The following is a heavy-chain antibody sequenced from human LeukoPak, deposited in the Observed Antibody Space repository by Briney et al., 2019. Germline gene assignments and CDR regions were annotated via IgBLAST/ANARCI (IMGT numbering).Heavy chain of an antibody. J-gene: IGHJ4*02. V-gene: IGHV1-8*01. CDR3: ARVGENYYDSSGYYYFDY. D-gene: IGHD3-22*01. CDR1: GYTFTSYD. CDR2: MSPNSGDT. Sequence: ASVKVSCKASGYTFTSYDFNWVRQATGQRPEWMGWMSPNSGDTGYAQKFQDRVTMTRNTSISTAYMELSSLRSDDTAVYYCARVGENYYDSSGYYYFDYWGQGTLVTVSS.